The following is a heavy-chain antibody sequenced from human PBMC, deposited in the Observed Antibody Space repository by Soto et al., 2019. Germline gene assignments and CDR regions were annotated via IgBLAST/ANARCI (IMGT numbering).Heavy chain of an antibody. J-gene: IGHJ3*02. CDR1: GGSISSSSYY. Sequence: PSETLSLTCTVSGGSISSSSYYWGWIRQPPGKGLEWIGSIYYSGSTYYNPSPKSRVTISVDTSKNQFSLKLSSVTAADTAVYYCASDPAAGADGINAFDIWGQGTMVTVSS. V-gene: IGHV4-39*01. CDR3: ASDPAAGADGINAFDI. D-gene: IGHD6-19*01. CDR2: IYYSGST.